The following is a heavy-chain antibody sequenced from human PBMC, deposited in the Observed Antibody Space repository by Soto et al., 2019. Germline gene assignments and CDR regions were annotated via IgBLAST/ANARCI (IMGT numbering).Heavy chain of an antibody. V-gene: IGHV4-59*01. CDR1: GGSISSYY. Sequence: PSETLSLTCTVSGGSISSYYWSWIRQPPGKGLEWIGYIYYSGSTNYNPSLKSRVTISVDTSKNQFSLKLSSVTAADTAVYYCARDRDYGGNWFDPWGQGTLVTVSS. CDR2: IYYSGST. D-gene: IGHD4-17*01. J-gene: IGHJ5*02. CDR3: ARDRDYGGNWFDP.